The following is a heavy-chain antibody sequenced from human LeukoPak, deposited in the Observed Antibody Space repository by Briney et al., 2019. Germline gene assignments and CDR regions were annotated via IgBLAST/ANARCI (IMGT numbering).Heavy chain of an antibody. D-gene: IGHD6-19*01. CDR3: ARIRGGWYFDY. CDR2: ISSNGGNT. J-gene: IGHJ4*02. V-gene: IGHV3-64*01. CDR1: GITFSSYA. Sequence: PGGSLRLSCAASGITFSSYAMHWVRQAPGKELEYVSSISSNGGNTYYANSVKGRFTISRDNSKNTLYLQMGSLRAEDMAVYYCARIRGGWYFDYWGQGTLVTVSS.